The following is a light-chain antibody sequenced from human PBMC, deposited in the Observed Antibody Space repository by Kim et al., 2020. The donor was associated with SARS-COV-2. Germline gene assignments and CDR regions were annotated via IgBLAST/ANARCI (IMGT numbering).Light chain of an antibody. J-gene: IGKJ2*01. V-gene: IGKV3-15*01. CDR3: QQYNRWPPYI. Sequence: VAPGESAPLSCRASQSVGTNLAWYQLRPGQAPRLLIYGASTRATGGPARFSGSGSGTEFTLTITSPQSEDFAVYYCQQYNRWPPYIFGQGTKLEI. CDR1: QSVGTN. CDR2: GAS.